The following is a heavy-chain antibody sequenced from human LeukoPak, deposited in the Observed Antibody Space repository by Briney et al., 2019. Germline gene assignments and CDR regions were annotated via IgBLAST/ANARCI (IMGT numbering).Heavy chain of an antibody. CDR3: ARDREGRYSYGNFFDY. J-gene: IGHJ4*02. Sequence: SETPSLTCTVSGGSISSYYWSWIRQPAGKGLEWIGRIYTSGSTNYNPSLKSRVTMSVDTSKNQFSLKLSSVTAADTAVYYCARDREGRYSYGNFFDYWGQGTLVTVSS. D-gene: IGHD5-18*01. CDR1: GGSISSYY. CDR2: IYTSGST. V-gene: IGHV4-4*07.